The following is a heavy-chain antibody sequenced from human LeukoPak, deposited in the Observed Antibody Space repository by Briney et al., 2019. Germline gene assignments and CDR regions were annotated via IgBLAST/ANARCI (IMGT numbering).Heavy chain of an antibody. V-gene: IGHV1-3*01. Sequence: ASVKVSCKASGYTFTSYAMHWVRQAPGQRLEWMGWINAGNGNTKYSQKFQGRVTITRDTSASTAYMELSSLRSEDTAVYYCARRRWDHYYYYGMDAWGQGTTVTVSS. J-gene: IGHJ6*02. D-gene: IGHD1-26*01. CDR2: INAGNGNT. CDR1: GYTFTSYA. CDR3: ARRRWDHYYYYGMDA.